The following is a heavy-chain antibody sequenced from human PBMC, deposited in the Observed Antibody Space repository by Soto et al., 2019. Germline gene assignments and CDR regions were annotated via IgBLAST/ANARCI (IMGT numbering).Heavy chain of an antibody. CDR2: ISWNGGSI. CDR3: AKGTAWNLLPQYYFHY. D-gene: IGHD1-1*01. CDR1: GFTFDDYA. J-gene: IGHJ4*02. Sequence: EVQLVESGGGLEQPGRSLRLSCAASGFTFDDYAMHWVRQPPGKGLEWVSGISWNGGSIHYADSVKGRFTISRDNAKNSLYLQMNSLRAEDTALYYCAKGTAWNLLPQYYFHYWGQGTLVTVSS. V-gene: IGHV3-9*01.